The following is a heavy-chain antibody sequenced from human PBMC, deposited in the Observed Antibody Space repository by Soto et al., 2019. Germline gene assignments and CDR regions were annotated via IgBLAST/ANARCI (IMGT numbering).Heavy chain of an antibody. V-gene: IGHV2-70*01. J-gene: IGHJ6*02. CDR2: IDWDDDK. CDR1: GFSLSISGMC. D-gene: IGHD6-6*01. CDR3: ARIEYSSSSHYYYGMDV. Sequence: SGPTLVNPTQTLTLTCTFSGFSLSISGMCVSWIRQPPGKALEWLALIDWDDDKYYSTSLKTRLTISKDTSKNQVVLTMTNMDPVDTATYYCARIEYSSSSHYYYGMDVWGQGTTVTVSS.